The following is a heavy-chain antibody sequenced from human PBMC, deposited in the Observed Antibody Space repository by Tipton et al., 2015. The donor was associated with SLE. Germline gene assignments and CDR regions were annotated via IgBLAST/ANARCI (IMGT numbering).Heavy chain of an antibody. CDR1: GGSFSGYY. V-gene: IGHV4-34*01. CDR3: ARHGGYYFDY. CDR2: INHSGST. Sequence: LRLSCAVYGGSFSGYYWSWIRQPPRKGLEWIGEINHSGSTNYNPSLKSRVTISVDTSKNQFSLKLSSVNAADTAVYYCARHGGYYFDYWGQGTLVTVSS. D-gene: IGHD4-23*01. J-gene: IGHJ4*02.